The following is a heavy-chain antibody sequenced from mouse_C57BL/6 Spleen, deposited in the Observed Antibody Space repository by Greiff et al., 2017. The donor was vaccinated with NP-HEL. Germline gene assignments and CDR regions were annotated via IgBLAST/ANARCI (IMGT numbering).Heavy chain of an antibody. D-gene: IGHD1-1*01. CDR3: ARFTTVVATDWYFDV. CDR1: GYTFTSYW. CDR2: IDPSASYT. J-gene: IGHJ1*03. Sequence: QVQLQQPGAELVMPGASVKLSCKASGYTFTSYWMHWVKQRPGQGLEWIGEIDPSASYTTYNQKFKGKSTLTVDKSSSTAYMQLSSLTSEDSAVYDYARFTTVVATDWYFDVWGTGTTVTVSS. V-gene: IGHV1-69*01.